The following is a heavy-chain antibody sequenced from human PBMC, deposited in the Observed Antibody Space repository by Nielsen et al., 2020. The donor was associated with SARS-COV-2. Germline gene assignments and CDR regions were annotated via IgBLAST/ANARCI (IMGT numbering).Heavy chain of an antibody. CDR2: INHSGST. V-gene: IGHV4-34*01. Sequence: RQAPGKGLEWIGEINHSGSTNYNPSLKSRVTISVDTSKNQFSLKLSSVTAADTAAYYCARFSHGDTAMRGLRIGYYYYGMDVWGQGTTVTVSS. CDR3: ARFSHGDTAMRGLRIGYYYYGMDV. J-gene: IGHJ6*02. D-gene: IGHD5-18*01.